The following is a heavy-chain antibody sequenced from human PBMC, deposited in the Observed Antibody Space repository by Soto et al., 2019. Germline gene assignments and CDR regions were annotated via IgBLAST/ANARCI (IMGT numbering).Heavy chain of an antibody. Sequence: ASVKVSCKASGYTFTSYGISWVRQAPGQGLEWMGWISAYNGNTNYAQKLQGRVTVTTDTSTSTAYMELRSLRSDDTAVYYCARVQIITGTTSAFDIWGQGTMVTVSS. D-gene: IGHD1-20*01. CDR3: ARVQIITGTTSAFDI. V-gene: IGHV1-18*01. J-gene: IGHJ3*02. CDR2: ISAYNGNT. CDR1: GYTFTSYG.